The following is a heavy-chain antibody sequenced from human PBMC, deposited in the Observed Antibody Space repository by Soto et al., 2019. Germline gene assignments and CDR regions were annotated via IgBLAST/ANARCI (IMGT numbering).Heavy chain of an antibody. V-gene: IGHV1-69*01. D-gene: IGHD3-3*01. J-gene: IGHJ5*01. CDR2: IIPILGTV. CDR3: ATRVSISGVVISWFDP. Sequence: QVQPVQSGAEVKEPGSSVKVSCKASGGTFSSYSISWVRQAPGQGLEWMGGIIPILGTVQYAQMFQGRLTITADESTSTAYMELSRLKSDDTAVYYCATRVSISGVVISWFDPWGRGTLVTVSS. CDR1: GGTFSSYS.